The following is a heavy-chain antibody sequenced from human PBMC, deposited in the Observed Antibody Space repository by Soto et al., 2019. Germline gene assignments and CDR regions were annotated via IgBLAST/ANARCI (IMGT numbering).Heavy chain of an antibody. Sequence: QVHLVQSGAEVKKPGASVKVSCKGSGYTFTTYGITWVRQAPGQGLEWMGWISAHNGNTNYAQKLQARVTVTRDTSKRKAYLEMRSLRSDVTAVYYCAGGRYGDYWGQGALVTVSS. D-gene: IGHD1-1*01. V-gene: IGHV1-18*01. J-gene: IGHJ4*02. CDR2: ISAHNGNT. CDR1: GYTFTTYG. CDR3: AGGRYGDY.